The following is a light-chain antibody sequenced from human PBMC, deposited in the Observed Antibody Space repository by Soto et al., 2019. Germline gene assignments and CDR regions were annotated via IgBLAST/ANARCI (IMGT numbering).Light chain of an antibody. V-gene: IGLV2-23*01. Sequence: QSVLTQPASVSGSPGQSITISCSGTRSDVGSYDLVSWYQQHPGKVPRLMIYEDSKRPSGVSNRFSGSKSGNTASLTISGLQVDDEADYYCWSYAGSNNGVVFGGGTKLTVL. CDR3: WSYAGSNNGVV. J-gene: IGLJ2*01. CDR1: RSDVGSYDL. CDR2: EDS.